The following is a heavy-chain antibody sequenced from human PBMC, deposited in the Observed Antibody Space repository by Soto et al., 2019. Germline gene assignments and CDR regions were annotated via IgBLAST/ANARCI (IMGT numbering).Heavy chain of an antibody. CDR1: GGSISSGDYY. Sequence: PSETLSLTCTVSGGSISSGDYYWNWIRQPPGKGLEGIGYSYYSGSTHYNPSLKSRVTISVDTSKNQFSLKLSSVTAADTAVYYCVKYSSGWYETDYWGQGTLVTVS. D-gene: IGHD6-19*01. V-gene: IGHV4-30-4*01. CDR2: SYYSGST. J-gene: IGHJ4*02. CDR3: VKYSSGWYETDY.